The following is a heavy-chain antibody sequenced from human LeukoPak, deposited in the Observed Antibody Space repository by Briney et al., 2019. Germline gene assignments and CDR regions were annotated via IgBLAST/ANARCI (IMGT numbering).Heavy chain of an antibody. J-gene: IGHJ3*02. CDR2: IYYSGST. CDR1: GGSISSYY. V-gene: IGHV4-59*01. D-gene: IGHD3-22*01. CDR3: ARAKPPGYYYDSSGYLGAFDI. Sequence: SETLSLTCTVSGGSISSYYWSWIRQPPGKGLEWIGYIYYSGSTNYNPSLKSRVTISVDTSKNQFSLKLSSVTAADTAVYYCARAKPPGYYYDSSGYLGAFDIWGQGTMVTVSS.